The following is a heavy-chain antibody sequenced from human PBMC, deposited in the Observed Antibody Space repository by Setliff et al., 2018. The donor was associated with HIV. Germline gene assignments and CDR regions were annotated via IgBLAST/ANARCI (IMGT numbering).Heavy chain of an antibody. Sequence: GGSLRLSCEASGFTFSDYDFHWVRQAAGKGLEWVSAIGTGGDTYYVDSVKGRFTISRDNARNSLYLQMNSLRAEDTAVYYCARSRAAGFDYWGQGTLVTVSS. CDR1: GFTFSDYD. V-gene: IGHV3-13*01. CDR3: ARSRAAGFDY. D-gene: IGHD6-13*01. J-gene: IGHJ4*02. CDR2: IGTGGDT.